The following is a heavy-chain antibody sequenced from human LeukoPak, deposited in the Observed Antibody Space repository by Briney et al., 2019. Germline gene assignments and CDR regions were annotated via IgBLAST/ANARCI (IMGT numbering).Heavy chain of an antibody. Sequence: GGSLKLSCAASGFTFSSYSMNWVRQAPGKGLEWVSSISSSSSYIYYADSVKGRFTISRDNAKNSLYLQMNSLRAEDTAVYYCARAIVVAARASDYWGQGTLVTVSS. CDR2: ISSSSSYI. D-gene: IGHD2-15*01. J-gene: IGHJ4*02. V-gene: IGHV3-21*01. CDR1: GFTFSSYS. CDR3: ARAIVVAARASDY.